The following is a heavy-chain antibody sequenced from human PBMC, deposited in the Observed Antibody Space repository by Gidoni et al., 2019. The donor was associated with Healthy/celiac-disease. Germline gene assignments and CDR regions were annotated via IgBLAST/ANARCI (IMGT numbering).Heavy chain of an antibody. CDR1: GGSIRSGGYY. CDR3: ARSSSRGIPFDY. V-gene: IGHV4-31*03. CDR2: IYDSGST. D-gene: IGHD6-13*01. Sequence: QVQLQESGPGLVKPSQTLSLTCTVSGGSIRSGGYYWNWIRQHPGKGLEWIGYIYDSGSTNYNTSLKSRVTISVDTSKNQFSLNLTSMTAADTALYYCARSSSRGIPFDYWGQGTLVTVSS. J-gene: IGHJ4*02.